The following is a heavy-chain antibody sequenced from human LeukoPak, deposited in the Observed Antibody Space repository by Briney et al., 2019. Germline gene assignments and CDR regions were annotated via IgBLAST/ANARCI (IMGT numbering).Heavy chain of an antibody. CDR3: ARARVAEDQPFDY. Sequence: ASVKVSCKASGGTFSSYAISWVRQAPGQGLERMGGIIPIFGTANYAQKFQGRVTITTDESTSTAYMELSSLRSEDTAVYYCARARVAEDQPFDYWGQGALVTVSS. CDR1: GGTFSSYA. V-gene: IGHV1-69*05. D-gene: IGHD2-2*01. CDR2: IIPIFGTA. J-gene: IGHJ4*02.